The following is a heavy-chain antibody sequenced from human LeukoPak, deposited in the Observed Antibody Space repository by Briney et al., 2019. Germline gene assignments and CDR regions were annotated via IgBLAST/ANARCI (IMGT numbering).Heavy chain of an antibody. Sequence: GGSLRLSCAASGFTFDDYGMSWVRQAPGKGLEWVSGINWDGSSTGYADSVKGRFTISRDNAKNSLYLQMNSLRAEDTALYYCARLAYLNYYDSSGYYYVRAYYYYMDVWGKGTTVTVSS. CDR2: INWDGSST. J-gene: IGHJ6*03. CDR3: ARLAYLNYYDSSGYYYVRAYYYYMDV. CDR1: GFTFDDYG. V-gene: IGHV3-20*04. D-gene: IGHD3-22*01.